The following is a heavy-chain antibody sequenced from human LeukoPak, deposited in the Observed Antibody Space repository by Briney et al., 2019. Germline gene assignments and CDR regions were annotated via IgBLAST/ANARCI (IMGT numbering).Heavy chain of an antibody. Sequence: PGRSLTLSCAASRFTFSSYGMHWVRQAPATGLEWVAVISYDGSNKDYVDSVKGRFTMSRDNSINTLYLQMNSLRAEHTAVYYCAKDRPGPIDYWGQGTLVTVSS. J-gene: IGHJ4*02. V-gene: IGHV3-30*18. CDR3: AKDRPGPIDY. D-gene: IGHD6-6*01. CDR2: ISYDGSNK. CDR1: RFTFSSYG.